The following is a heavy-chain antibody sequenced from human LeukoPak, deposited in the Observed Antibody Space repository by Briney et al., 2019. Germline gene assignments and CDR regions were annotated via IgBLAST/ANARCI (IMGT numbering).Heavy chain of an antibody. D-gene: IGHD2-15*01. CDR1: GFTFSNYG. CDR3: AKDPYRVVFATGNYLDP. Sequence: GRSLTLSCATSGFTFSNYGMHWVRQAPGKGLEWVAVISSDETNIRYGDSVRGRCTVSRDNAKNTVYLQMNSLGADDTAVYYCAKDPYRVVFATGNYLDPWGQGTLVTVSS. V-gene: IGHV3-30*18. CDR2: ISSDETNI. J-gene: IGHJ5*02.